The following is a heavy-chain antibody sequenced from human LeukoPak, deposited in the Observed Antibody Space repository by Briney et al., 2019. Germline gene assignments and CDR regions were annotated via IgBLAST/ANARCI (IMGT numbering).Heavy chain of an antibody. CDR2: IYYSGST. J-gene: IGHJ4*02. CDR1: GGSISSSSYY. V-gene: IGHV4-39*07. D-gene: IGHD3-22*01. CDR3: ARVLSPGYYDSSGYLDY. Sequence: SETLSLTGTVSGGSISSSSYYWGWIRQPPGKGLEWIGSIYYSGSTYYNPSLKSRVTISVDTSKNQFSLKLSSVTAADTAVYYCARVLSPGYYDSSGYLDYWGQGTLVTVSS.